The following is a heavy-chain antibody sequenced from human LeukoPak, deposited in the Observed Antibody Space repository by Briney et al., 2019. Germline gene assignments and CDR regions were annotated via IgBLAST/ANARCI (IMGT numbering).Heavy chain of an antibody. Sequence: SETLSLTCTVSGGSISSRSYYWGWIRQPPGKGLEWTGSMHYSAITYYNSSLTSRVTISVDTSKNQFSLRLTSVTAADTAVYYCARYPYSDSGVWQAFDYWGQGTLVTVPS. J-gene: IGHJ4*02. CDR3: ARYPYSDSGVWQAFDY. CDR2: MHYSAIT. V-gene: IGHV4-39*01. CDR1: GGSISSRSYY. D-gene: IGHD5-12*01.